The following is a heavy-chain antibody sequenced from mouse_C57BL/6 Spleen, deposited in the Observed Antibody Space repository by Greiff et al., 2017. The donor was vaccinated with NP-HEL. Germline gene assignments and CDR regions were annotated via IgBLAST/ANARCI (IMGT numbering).Heavy chain of an antibody. V-gene: IGHV3-6*01. D-gene: IGHD1-1*01. CDR1: GYSITSGYY. J-gene: IGHJ2*01. CDR3: ARGGGITTVVADY. CDR2: ISYDGSN. Sequence: EVQLVESGPGLVKPSQSLSLTCSVTGYSITSGYYWNWIRQFPGNKLEWMGYISYDGSNNYIPSLKNRISITRDTSKNQFFLKLNSVTTEDTATYYCARGGGITTVVADYWGQGTTLTVSS.